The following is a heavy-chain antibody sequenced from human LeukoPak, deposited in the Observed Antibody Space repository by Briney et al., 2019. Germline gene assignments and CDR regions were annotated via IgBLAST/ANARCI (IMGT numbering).Heavy chain of an antibody. D-gene: IGHD1-7*01. CDR3: ARGPLCNWNYAYYYYYGMDV. Sequence: ASVKVSCKASGYTFTSYDINWVRQATGQGLEWMGWMNPNSGNTGYAQKFQGRVTMTRNTSISTAYMELSSLRSEDTAVYYCARGPLCNWNYAYYYYYGMDVWGQGTTVTVSS. J-gene: IGHJ6*02. CDR1: GYTFTSYD. V-gene: IGHV1-8*01. CDR2: MNPNSGNT.